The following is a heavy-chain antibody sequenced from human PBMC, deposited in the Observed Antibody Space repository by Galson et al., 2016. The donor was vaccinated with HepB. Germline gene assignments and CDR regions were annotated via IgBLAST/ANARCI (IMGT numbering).Heavy chain of an antibody. CDR1: GFSFSSYV. CDR3: AREHLQRRTGLDI. Sequence: SLRLSCAASGFSFSSYVIHWVRQAPGKGLEWVTGVSFNVNTKYYSESVKGRFTISRDNSNSMVHVQMNSLRVEDTATYYCAREHLQRRTGLDIWGQGTLVTVSS. CDR2: VSFNVNTK. V-gene: IGHV3-30*03. D-gene: IGHD1-1*01. J-gene: IGHJ3*02.